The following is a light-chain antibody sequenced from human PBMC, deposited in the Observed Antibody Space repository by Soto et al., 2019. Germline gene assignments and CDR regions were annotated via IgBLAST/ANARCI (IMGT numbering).Light chain of an antibody. J-gene: IGLJ1*01. Sequence: QSVLTQPASVSGSPGQSITISCTGTSSDVGSYNLVSWYQQHPGKAPKLMIYEVSNRPSGVSNRFSGSKSGNTASLTISGLQAEDEADYYCSSYTSSSNVFGTGTKLTVL. CDR2: EVS. CDR3: SSYTSSSNV. V-gene: IGLV2-14*02. CDR1: SSDVGSYNL.